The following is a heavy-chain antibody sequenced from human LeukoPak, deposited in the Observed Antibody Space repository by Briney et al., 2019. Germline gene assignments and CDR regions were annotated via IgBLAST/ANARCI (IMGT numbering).Heavy chain of an antibody. D-gene: IGHD1-1*01. J-gene: IGHJ3*02. CDR3: ARDLPASAGPKRIQLGGEAFDI. CDR1: GGFISTYY. V-gene: IGHV4-4*07. Sequence: PSETLSLTCTVSGGFISTYYWTWSRQPAGKGLEWIGRIHTSGSTNYNPSLKSRVTISVDTSKNQFSLKLSSVTAADTAVYYCARDLPASAGPKRIQLGGEAFDIWGQGTMVTVSS. CDR2: IHTSGST.